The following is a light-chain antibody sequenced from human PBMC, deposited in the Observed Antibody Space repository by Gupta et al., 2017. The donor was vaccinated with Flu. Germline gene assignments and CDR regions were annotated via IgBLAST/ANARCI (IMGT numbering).Light chain of an antibody. V-gene: IGLV3-21*02. CDR1: TIASYS. CDR3: QVWESSSDHVV. Sequence: SFVLTQPPSVSVAPGQTARVTCGGDTIASYSVHWYRQKPGQAPGLVVYDDNVRPSGIPERFSGSNSGSTATPTISRVEVGDEGDYFCQVWESSSDHVVFGGGTKLIVL. CDR2: DDN. J-gene: IGLJ2*01.